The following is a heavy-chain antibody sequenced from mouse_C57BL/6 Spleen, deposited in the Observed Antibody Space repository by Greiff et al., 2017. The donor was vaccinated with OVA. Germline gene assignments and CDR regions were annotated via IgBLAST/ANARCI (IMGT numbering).Heavy chain of an antibody. CDR1: GYTFTDYY. Sequence: VQLHQSGPELVKPGASVKISCKASGYTFTDYYMNWVKQSHGKSLEWIGDINPNNGGTSYNQKFKGKATLTVDKSSSTAYMELRSLTSEDSAVYYCARGGGYWYFDVWGTGTTVTVSS. J-gene: IGHJ1*03. CDR3: ARGGGYWYFDV. V-gene: IGHV1-26*01. CDR2: INPNNGGT.